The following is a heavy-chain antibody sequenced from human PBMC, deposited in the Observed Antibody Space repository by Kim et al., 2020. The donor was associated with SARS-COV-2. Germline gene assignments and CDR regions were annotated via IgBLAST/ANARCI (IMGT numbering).Heavy chain of an antibody. CDR1: GFTFSSYS. Sequence: GGSLRLSCAASGFTFSSYSMNWVRQAPGKGLEWVSYISSSSSTIYYADSVKGRFTISRDNAKNSLYLQMNSLRDEDTAVYYCARDRHYYDSSGYYYGSVAFDIWGQGTMVTVSS. CDR2: ISSSSSTI. CDR3: ARDRHYYDSSGYYYGSVAFDI. D-gene: IGHD3-22*01. J-gene: IGHJ3*02. V-gene: IGHV3-48*02.